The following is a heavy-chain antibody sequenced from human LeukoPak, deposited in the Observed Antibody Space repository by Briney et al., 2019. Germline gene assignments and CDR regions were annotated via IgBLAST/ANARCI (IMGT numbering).Heavy chain of an antibody. D-gene: IGHD2-2*01. J-gene: IGHJ3*02. CDR3: ARHARYCSSTSCYGNAFDI. CDR2: INHSGST. V-gene: IGHV4-34*01. Sequence: PSETLSLTCAVYGGSFSGYYWSWIRQPPGKGLEWIGEINHSGSTNYNPSLKSRVTISVDTSKNQFSLKLSSVTSADTAVYYCARHARYCSSTSCYGNAFDIWGQGTMVTVSS. CDR1: GGSFSGYY.